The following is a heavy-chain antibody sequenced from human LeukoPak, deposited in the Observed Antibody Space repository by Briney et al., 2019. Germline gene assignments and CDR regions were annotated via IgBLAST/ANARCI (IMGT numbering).Heavy chain of an antibody. Sequence: GASVKVSCKASVYTFTNNYIHWVRQAPGQGLEWMGWINSNRGGTNYAQKFQGRVTMTRDTSISTAYMELSSLRSDDTAVYYCASEGYSGQRGYWGQGTLVTVSS. D-gene: IGHD5-12*01. CDR3: ASEGYSGQRGY. CDR2: INSNRGGT. CDR1: VYTFTNNY. V-gene: IGHV1-2*02. J-gene: IGHJ4*02.